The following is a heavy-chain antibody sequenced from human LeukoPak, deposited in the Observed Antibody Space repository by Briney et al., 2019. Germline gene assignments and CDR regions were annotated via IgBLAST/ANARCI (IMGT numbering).Heavy chain of an antibody. Sequence: GGSLRLSCAASGFTFSSYAMHWVRQAPGKGLEWVAVISYDGSNKYYADSVKGRFTISRDNSKNTLYLQINSLRAEDTAVYYCAREPRRRVVVVVAATNWFDPWGQGTLVTVSS. D-gene: IGHD2-15*01. CDR1: GFTFSSYA. CDR3: AREPRRRVVVVVAATNWFDP. V-gene: IGHV3-30*04. CDR2: ISYDGSNK. J-gene: IGHJ5*02.